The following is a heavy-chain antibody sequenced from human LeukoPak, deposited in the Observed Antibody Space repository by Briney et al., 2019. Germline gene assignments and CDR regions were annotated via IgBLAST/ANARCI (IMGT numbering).Heavy chain of an antibody. CDR1: GFTFSSYA. CDR3: ASLSGYDRPTPFDY. CDR2: ISYDGSNK. Sequence: QAGGSLRLSCVASGFTFSSYAMSWVRQAPGKGLEWVAVISYDGSNKYYADSVKGRFTISRDNSKNTLYLQMNSLRAEDTAVYYCASLSGYDRPTPFDYWGQGTLVTVSS. J-gene: IGHJ4*02. D-gene: IGHD5-12*01. V-gene: IGHV3-30-3*01.